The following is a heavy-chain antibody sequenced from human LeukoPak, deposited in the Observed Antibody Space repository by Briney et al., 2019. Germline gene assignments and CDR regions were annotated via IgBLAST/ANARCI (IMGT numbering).Heavy chain of an antibody. CDR2: INPNSGGK. Sequence: ASVKVSCKASGYTFTGYYMHWVRQAPGQGLEWMGRINPNSGGKNYAQKFQGRVTMTTDASTSTAYMELRSLRSDDTAVYYCARHPYYDSSGYYVYWGQGTLVTVSS. D-gene: IGHD3-22*01. J-gene: IGHJ4*02. V-gene: IGHV1-2*06. CDR1: GYTFTGYY. CDR3: ARHPYYDSSGYYVY.